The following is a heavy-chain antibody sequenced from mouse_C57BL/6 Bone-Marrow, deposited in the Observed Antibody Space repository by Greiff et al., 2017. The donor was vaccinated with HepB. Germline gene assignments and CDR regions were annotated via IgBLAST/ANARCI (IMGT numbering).Heavy chain of an antibody. Sequence: QVHLKQSGAELARPGASVKLSCKASGYTFTSYGISWVTQRTGQGLEWIGEIYPRSGNTYYNEKFKGKATLTADKSSSTAYIELRSLTSEDSAVYFCARSDYRRDYWGQGTTLTVSS. J-gene: IGHJ2*01. CDR2: IYPRSGNT. CDR3: ARSDYRRDY. D-gene: IGHD2-12*01. V-gene: IGHV1-81*01. CDR1: GYTFTSYG.